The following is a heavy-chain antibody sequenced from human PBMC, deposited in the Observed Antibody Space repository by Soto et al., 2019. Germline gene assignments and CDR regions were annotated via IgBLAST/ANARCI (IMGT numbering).Heavy chain of an antibody. J-gene: IGHJ6*03. CDR2: ISSSGSTI. CDR1: GFTFSDYY. Sequence: AGSLRLSCAASGFTFSDYYMSWIRQAPGKGLEWVSYISSSGSTIYYADSVKGRFTISRDNAKNSLYLQMNSLRAEDTAVYYCARYLGIPHHYMDVWGKGTTVTVSS. CDR3: ARYLGIPHHYMDV. V-gene: IGHV3-11*01. D-gene: IGHD7-27*01.